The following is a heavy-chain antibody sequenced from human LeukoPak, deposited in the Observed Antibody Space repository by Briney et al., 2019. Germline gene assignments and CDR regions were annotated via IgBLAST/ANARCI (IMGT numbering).Heavy chain of an antibody. J-gene: IGHJ6*03. CDR2: ISWNSGSI. D-gene: IGHD2-15*01. Sequence: GGSLRLSCAASGFTFDDYAMHWVRQAPGKGLEWVSGISWNSGSIGYADSVKGRFTISRDNAKNSLYLQMNSLRAEDTALYYCARTPGYCSGGTRCERYYYYYYMDVWGKGTTVTVSS. CDR3: ARTPGYCSGGTRCERYYYYYYMDV. CDR1: GFTFDDYA. V-gene: IGHV3-9*01.